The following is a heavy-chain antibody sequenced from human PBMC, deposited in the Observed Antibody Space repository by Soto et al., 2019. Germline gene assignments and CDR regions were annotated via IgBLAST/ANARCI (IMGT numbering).Heavy chain of an antibody. D-gene: IGHD3-10*01. Sequence: QGQLQQSGPGLVKPSQTLSLTCVISGDSVSSDITSWNWIRQSPSRGLEWLGRTYYRSKWFHDYAASMKSRITINPDTSKNQFSLELNSMTPEDTAVYYCARGKALDVWGQGTVVTVSS. CDR1: GDSVSSDITS. CDR2: TYYRSKWFH. J-gene: IGHJ3*01. V-gene: IGHV6-1*01. CDR3: ARGKALDV.